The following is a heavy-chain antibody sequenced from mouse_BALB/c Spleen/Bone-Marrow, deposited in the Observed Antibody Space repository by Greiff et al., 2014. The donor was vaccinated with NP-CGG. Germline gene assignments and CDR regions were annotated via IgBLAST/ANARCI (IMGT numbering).Heavy chain of an antibody. J-gene: IGHJ4*01. CDR1: GYTFTSYY. CDR2: INPSNGGT. CDR3: SRRRRDALDY. Sequence: QVQLQQSGAELVKPGASVKLSCKASGYTFTSYYMYWVKQRPGQGLEWFGEINPSNGGTNFNEKFKNKATLTVDKSSSTAYMQLSSLTSEDSAVYYCSRRRRDALDYWGQGTSVPVSS. V-gene: IGHV1S81*02.